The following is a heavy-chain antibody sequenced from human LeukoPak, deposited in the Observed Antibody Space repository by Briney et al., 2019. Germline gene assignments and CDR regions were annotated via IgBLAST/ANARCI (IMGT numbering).Heavy chain of an antibody. V-gene: IGHV4-4*07. CDR2: IHASGRI. CDR1: GGSISSYY. Sequence: SETLSLICTVSGGSISSYYWSWIRQAAGKGLEWIGRIHASGRIDYNPSLRSRVTMSLDTSNNQFSLKLSSVTAADTASYYCARDLITPPYNWFDPWGKGTLVTVSS. J-gene: IGHJ5*02. CDR3: ARDLITPPYNWFDP. D-gene: IGHD5-24*01.